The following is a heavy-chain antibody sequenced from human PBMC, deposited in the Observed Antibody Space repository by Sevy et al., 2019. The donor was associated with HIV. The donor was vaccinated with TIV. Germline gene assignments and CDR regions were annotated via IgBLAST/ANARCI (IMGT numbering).Heavy chain of an antibody. CDR2: IIPILGTV. Sequence: ASVKVSCKASGGTFSSYGISWVRQAPGQGLEWMGGIIPILGTVNYAQKFQGRVTITAVESTKTAYMELSSLRSEDTAVYYCARGGGNGWYYFDYWGQETLVTVSS. D-gene: IGHD6-19*01. V-gene: IGHV1-69*13. CDR1: GGTFSSYG. CDR3: ARGGGNGWYYFDY. J-gene: IGHJ4*02.